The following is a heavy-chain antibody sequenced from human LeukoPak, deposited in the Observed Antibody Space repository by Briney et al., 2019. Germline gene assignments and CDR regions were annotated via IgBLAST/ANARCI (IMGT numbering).Heavy chain of an antibody. J-gene: IGHJ4*02. V-gene: IGHV3-21*01. CDR1: GFTFSSYE. CDR2: ISSSSTYI. CDR3: ARDLNLRGYCSGGSCYSMFAY. Sequence: PGGSLRLSCAVFGFTFSSYEMNWVRQAPGKGLEWVSSISSSSTYIYYADSVKGRFTISRDNANNSLYLQMNSLRAEDTAVYYCARDLNLRGYCSGGSCYSMFAYWGQGTLVTVSS. D-gene: IGHD2-15*01.